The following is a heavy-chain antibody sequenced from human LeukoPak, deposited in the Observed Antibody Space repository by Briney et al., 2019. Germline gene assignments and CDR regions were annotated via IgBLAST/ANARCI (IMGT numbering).Heavy chain of an antibody. D-gene: IGHD3-10*01. J-gene: IGHJ6*03. V-gene: IGHV4-59*11. CDR2: IYYGGST. CDR3: ARGFRGVIISYYYYYMDV. CDR1: GDSISGPS. Sequence: SETLSLTCTVSGDSISGPSWSWIRQPPGKGLEWIGNIYYGGSTNYNPSLKSRVTMSVDMSNNQFSLKLSSVTAADTAVYYCARGFRGVIISYYYYYMDVWGKGTSVTVSS.